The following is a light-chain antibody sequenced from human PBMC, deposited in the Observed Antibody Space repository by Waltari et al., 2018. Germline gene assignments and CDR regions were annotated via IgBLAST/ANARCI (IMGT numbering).Light chain of an antibody. CDR3: SSYTSSSTVV. J-gene: IGLJ2*01. Sequence: QSALTHPASVSGSPGQSITISSTGTSSAVGGFNYVSWYQQHPGKAPKLMIYEVSNRPSGVSNRFSGSKSGNTASLTISGLQAEDEADYYCSSYTSSSTVVFGGGTKLTVL. CDR1: SSAVGGFNY. V-gene: IGLV2-14*01. CDR2: EVS.